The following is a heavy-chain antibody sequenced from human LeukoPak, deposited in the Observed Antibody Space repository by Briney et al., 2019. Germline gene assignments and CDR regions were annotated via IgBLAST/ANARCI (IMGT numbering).Heavy chain of an antibody. V-gene: IGHV3-23*01. CDR3: AKWDENFYYMDV. Sequence: GGSLRLSCAAARFTFNRYSMSWVRQAPGKGLQWVSSISASGGGTHYASSVRGRFSISRDNSKDTVFLQMNGLRAEDTAIYYCAKWDENFYYMDVWGQGTTVTASS. J-gene: IGHJ6*03. D-gene: IGHD1-26*01. CDR2: ISASGGGT. CDR1: RFTFNRYS.